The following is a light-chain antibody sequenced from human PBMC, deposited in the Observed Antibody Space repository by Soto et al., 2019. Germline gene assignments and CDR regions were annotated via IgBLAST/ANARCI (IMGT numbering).Light chain of an antibody. J-gene: IGKJ1*01. Sequence: DTQMTQSPSTLSASVGDRVTITCRASERISSWLAWYQQKPGKAPKLLIYDASSLESGVPSRFSGSGSGTEFTLTISSLQPDDFATYYCQQSYSTPRTFGQGTKVDIK. V-gene: IGKV1-5*01. CDR2: DAS. CDR1: ERISSW. CDR3: QQSYSTPRT.